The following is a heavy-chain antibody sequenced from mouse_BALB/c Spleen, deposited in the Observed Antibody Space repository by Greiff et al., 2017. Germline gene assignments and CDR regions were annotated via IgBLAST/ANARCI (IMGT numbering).Heavy chain of an antibody. J-gene: IGHJ4*01. D-gene: IGHD2-3*01. CDR3: ARGDLSYAMDY. V-gene: IGHV1S29*02. Sequence: EVKLMESGPELVKPGASVKISCKASGYTFTDYNMHWVKQSHGKSLEWIGYIYPYNGGTGYNQKFKSKATLTVDNSSSTAYMELRSLTSEDSAVYYCARGDLSYAMDYWGQGTSVTVAS. CDR1: GYTFTDYN. CDR2: IYPYNGGT.